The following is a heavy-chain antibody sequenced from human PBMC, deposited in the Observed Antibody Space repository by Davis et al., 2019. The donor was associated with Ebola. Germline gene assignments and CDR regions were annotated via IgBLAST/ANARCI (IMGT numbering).Heavy chain of an antibody. Sequence: ASVKGSCKASGYTFTSYYMHWVRQAPGQGLEWMGIINPSGGSTSYAQKFQGRVTMTRDTSTSTVYMELSSLRSEDTAVYYCARAAPHRGGWYADGMDVWGQGTTVTVSS. D-gene: IGHD6-19*01. CDR1: GYTFTSYY. CDR3: ARAAPHRGGWYADGMDV. CDR2: INPSGGST. J-gene: IGHJ6*02. V-gene: IGHV1-46*01.